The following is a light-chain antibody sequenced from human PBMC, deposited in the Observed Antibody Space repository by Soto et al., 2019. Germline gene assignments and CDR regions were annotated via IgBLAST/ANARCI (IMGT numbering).Light chain of an antibody. CDR1: SSDVGGYNY. CDR3: SSYTSSSIYV. CDR2: DVS. Sequence: QSALTQPASVSGSPGQSITISCTGTSSDVGGYNYVSWYQQHPGKAPKLMICDVSNRPSGVSNRFSGSKSGNTASLTISGLQAEDEADYYCSSYTSSSIYVFGTGTKLTVL. V-gene: IGLV2-14*01. J-gene: IGLJ1*01.